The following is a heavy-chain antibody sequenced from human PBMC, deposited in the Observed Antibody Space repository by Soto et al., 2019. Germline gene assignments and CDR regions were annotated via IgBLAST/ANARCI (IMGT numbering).Heavy chain of an antibody. V-gene: IGHV3-23*01. CDR2: ISGSGGST. CDR1: GFTFSSYA. CDR3: ACVVVPAAIIRYYYGMDV. J-gene: IGHJ6*02. Sequence: PGGSLRLSCAASGFTFSSYAMIWVRQAPGKGLEWVSAISGSGGSTYYADSVKGRFTISRDNSKNTLYLQMNSLRAEDTAVYYCACVVVPAAIIRYYYGMDVWGQGTTVTVSS. D-gene: IGHD2-2*02.